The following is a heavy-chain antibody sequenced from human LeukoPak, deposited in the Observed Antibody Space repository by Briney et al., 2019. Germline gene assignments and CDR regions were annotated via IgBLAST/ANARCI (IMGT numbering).Heavy chain of an antibody. V-gene: IGHV4-59*01. D-gene: IGHD4-17*01. Sequence: SETLSLTCTVSGGSISSYYWSWIRQPPGKGLEWIGYIYYSGSTNYNPSLKSRVTISVDTSKNQFSLKLGSVTAADTAVYYCARGSDYGDYRRWFDPWGQGTLVTVSS. CDR1: GGSISSYY. J-gene: IGHJ5*02. CDR3: ARGSDYGDYRRWFDP. CDR2: IYYSGST.